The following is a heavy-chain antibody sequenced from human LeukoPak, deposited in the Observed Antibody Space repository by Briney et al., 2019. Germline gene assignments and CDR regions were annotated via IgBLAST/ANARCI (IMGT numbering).Heavy chain of an antibody. J-gene: IGHJ4*02. CDR2: ISGSGGTT. D-gene: IGHD3-10*01. Sequence: PGGSLRLSCAASGFTFSNYAMSWVRQAPGKGLEWVSGISGSGGTTYYADSAKGRFTISRDNSKNMLYLQMNSLRAEDTAVYYCAKRGDAGGRLFDYWGQGTLVTVSS. CDR3: AKRGDAGGRLFDY. V-gene: IGHV3-23*01. CDR1: GFTFSNYA.